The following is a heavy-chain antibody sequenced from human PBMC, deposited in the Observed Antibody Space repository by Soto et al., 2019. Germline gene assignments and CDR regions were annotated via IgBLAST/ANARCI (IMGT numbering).Heavy chain of an antibody. V-gene: IGHV4-59*08. CDR1: GGSISNYY. J-gene: IGHJ4*02. D-gene: IGHD3-3*01. CDR3: ARGHYDFWSGYFATIDY. CDR2: SHYSGNT. Sequence: SETLSLTCTVAGGSISNYYWSWIRQPPGKGLEWIGYSHYSGNTKYNPSLKSRVTISSDTSKDQFSLKLTSMTAADTAVYYCARGHYDFWSGYFATIDYWGQGTLVTVSS.